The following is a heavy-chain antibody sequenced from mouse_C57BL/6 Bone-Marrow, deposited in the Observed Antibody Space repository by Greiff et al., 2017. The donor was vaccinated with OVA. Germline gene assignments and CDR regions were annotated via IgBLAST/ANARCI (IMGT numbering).Heavy chain of an antibody. V-gene: IGHV1-64*01. J-gene: IGHJ3*01. D-gene: IGHD2-3*01. CDR3: AREWLLRKAY. Sequence: QVQLQQPGAELVKPGASVKLSCKASGYTFTSYWMHWVKQRPGQGLEWIGMIHPNSGSTNYNEKFKSKATLTVDKSSSTAYMQTSSLTSEDSAVYYCAREWLLRKAYWGQGTLVTVSA. CDR2: IHPNSGST. CDR1: GYTFTSYW.